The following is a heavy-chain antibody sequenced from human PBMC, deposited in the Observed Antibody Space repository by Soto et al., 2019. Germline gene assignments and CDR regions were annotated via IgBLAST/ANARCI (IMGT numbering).Heavy chain of an antibody. CDR3: ARHSSGYSYAFDI. J-gene: IGHJ3*02. Sequence: GGSLRLSCAASGFTFSSYPMHWLSQAPGKGLEYVSAISSNGGSTYYANSVKGRFTISRDNSKNTLYLQMGSLRAEDMAVYYCARHSSGYSYAFDIWGQGTMVTVSS. CDR2: ISSNGGST. CDR1: GFTFSSYP. D-gene: IGHD3-22*01. V-gene: IGHV3-64*01.